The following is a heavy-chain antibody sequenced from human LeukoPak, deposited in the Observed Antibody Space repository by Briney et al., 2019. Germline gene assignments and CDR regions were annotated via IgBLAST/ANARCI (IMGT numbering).Heavy chain of an antibody. V-gene: IGHV1-46*01. CDR3: ARASMVRGVMHAFDI. CDR1: GYIFTSYS. D-gene: IGHD3-10*01. CDR2: INPSGGST. Sequence: ASVKVSCKASGYIFTSYSIHWVRQAPGQGLEWMGVINPSGGSTRYAQEFQGRVTITRDTSASTAYMELSSLRSEDMAVYYCARASMVRGVMHAFDIWGQGTMVTVSS. J-gene: IGHJ3*02.